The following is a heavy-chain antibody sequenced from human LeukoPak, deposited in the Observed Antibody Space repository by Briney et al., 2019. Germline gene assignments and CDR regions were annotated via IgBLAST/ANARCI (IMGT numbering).Heavy chain of an antibody. J-gene: IGHJ6*02. CDR1: GGSFSGYY. CDR2: INHSGST. Sequence: SETLSLTCAVYGGSFSGYYWSWIRQPPGKGLEWIGEINHSGSTNYNPSLKSRVTISVDTSKNQFSLKLSSVTAADTAVYYCARGLRIAVAGHTDYYYHYGMDVWGQGTTVTVSS. D-gene: IGHD6-19*01. CDR3: ARGLRIAVAGHTDYYYHYGMDV. V-gene: IGHV4-34*01.